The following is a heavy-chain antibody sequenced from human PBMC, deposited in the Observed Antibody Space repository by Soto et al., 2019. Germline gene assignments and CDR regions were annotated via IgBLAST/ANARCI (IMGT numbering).Heavy chain of an antibody. CDR2: IRSKRYGGTA. D-gene: IGHD2-2*01. Sequence: PGGSLRLSCTTSGCSFGEYAMSWVRQAPGKGLEWVGFIRSKRYGGTAEYAASVKGRISISRDDSKSIAYLEMNSLKTEDSAVYYCTRLPPHPRPALAYWGQGTLVTVSS. CDR3: TRLPPHPRPALAY. CDR1: GCSFGEYA. J-gene: IGHJ4*02. V-gene: IGHV3-49*04.